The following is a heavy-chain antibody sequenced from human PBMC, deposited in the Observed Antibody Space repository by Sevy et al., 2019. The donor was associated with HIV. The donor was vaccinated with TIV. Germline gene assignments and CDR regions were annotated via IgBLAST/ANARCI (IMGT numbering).Heavy chain of an antibody. CDR1: RFTFSSYG. V-gene: IGHV3-30*18. CDR3: AKGGQWLVRDWFDP. Sequence: WGSLRLSCAASRFTFSSYGMHWVRQAPGKGLDWVTVISYDGSNKYYADSVKGRFTISRDNSKNTLYLQMNSLRVEDTAVYYCAKGGQWLVRDWFDPWGQGTLVTVSS. CDR2: ISYDGSNK. D-gene: IGHD6-19*01. J-gene: IGHJ5*02.